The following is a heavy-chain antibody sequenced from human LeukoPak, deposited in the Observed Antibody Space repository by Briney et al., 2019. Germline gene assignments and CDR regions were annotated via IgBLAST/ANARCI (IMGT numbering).Heavy chain of an antibody. Sequence: PGGSLRLSCAASGFTFRSYSMNWVRQAPGKGLEWVSYISSSSSSTIYYADSVKGRFTISRDNAKNSLYLQMNSLRDEDTAVYYCWTNLRELDYWSQGTLVTVSS. V-gene: IGHV3-48*02. CDR2: ISSSSSSTI. J-gene: IGHJ4*02. CDR1: GFTFRSYS. D-gene: IGHD1/OR15-1a*01. CDR3: WTNLRELDY.